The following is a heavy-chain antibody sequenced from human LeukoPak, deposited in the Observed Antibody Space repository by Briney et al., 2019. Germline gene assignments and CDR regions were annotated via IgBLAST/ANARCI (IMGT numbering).Heavy chain of an antibody. CDR2: IRYDGSNK. J-gene: IGHJ5*02. CDR1: GFTFSSYG. D-gene: IGHD2-15*01. Sequence: GGSLRLPCAASGFTFSSYGMHWVRQAPGKGLEWVAFIRYDGSNKYYADSVKGRFTISRDNSKNTLYLQMNSLRAEDTAVYYCAKSPHQYCSGGSCYLGWFDPWGQGTLVTVPS. CDR3: AKSPHQYCSGGSCYLGWFDP. V-gene: IGHV3-30*02.